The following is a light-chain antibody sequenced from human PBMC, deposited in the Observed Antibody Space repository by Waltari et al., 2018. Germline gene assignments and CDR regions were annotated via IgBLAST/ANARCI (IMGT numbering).Light chain of an antibody. CDR3: CSYAGDSLWV. CDR1: SSDIGSYNL. Sequence: QSALTQPASVSASPGQSITISCNGTSSDIGSYNLVPWYQQHPGKAPKVMIYDVTKRPSGVSNRFSGSKSGYTASLTVSGLQAEDESDYYCCSYAGDSLWVFGGGTKLTVL. CDR2: DVT. J-gene: IGLJ3*02. V-gene: IGLV2-23*02.